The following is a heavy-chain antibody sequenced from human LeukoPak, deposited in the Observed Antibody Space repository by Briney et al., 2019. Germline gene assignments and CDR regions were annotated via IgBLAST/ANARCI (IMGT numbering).Heavy chain of an antibody. V-gene: IGHV3-7*04. D-gene: IGHD6-19*01. J-gene: IGHJ6*02. Sequence: GGSLRLSCAASGFTFNTYWMSWVRQTPGKGLEWVAQIKSDGQEEYYADSVRGRFTISRDNAKRSLYLQMNSLGVEDTAVYYCARDAHKQWSVLGVYHSGFDVWGQGTT. CDR3: ARDAHKQWSVLGVYHSGFDV. CDR2: IKSDGQEE. CDR1: GFTFNTYW.